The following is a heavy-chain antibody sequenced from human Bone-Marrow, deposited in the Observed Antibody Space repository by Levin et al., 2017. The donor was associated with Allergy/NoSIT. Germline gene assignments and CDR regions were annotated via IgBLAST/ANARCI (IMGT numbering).Heavy chain of an antibody. CDR3: AILTHCYDSSGPHSFDV. V-gene: IGHV1-2*02. CDR1: GYIFTDYY. D-gene: IGHD3-22*01. CDR2: VNPKTGGT. J-gene: IGHJ3*01. Sequence: GASVKVSCEASGYIFTDYYIHWVRQAPGQGLEWMGWVNPKTGGTHYIQKFEGRVTMTRDASLSTAYMELSRLTSDDTAVYFCAILTHCYDSSGPHSFDVWGQGTMVTVTS.